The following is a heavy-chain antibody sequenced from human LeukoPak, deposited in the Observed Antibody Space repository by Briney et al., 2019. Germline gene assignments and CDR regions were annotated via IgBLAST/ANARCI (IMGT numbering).Heavy chain of an antibody. CDR3: AVYAPGYCSGGSCYSVIDYFDY. D-gene: IGHD2-15*01. Sequence: GASVKVFCKASGYTFTSYGISWVRQAPGQGLEWMGWISAYNGNTNYAQKLQGRVTMTTDTSTSTAYMELRSLRSDDTAVYYCAVYAPGYCSGGSCYSVIDYFDYWGQGTLVTVSS. V-gene: IGHV1-18*01. CDR2: ISAYNGNT. CDR1: GYTFTSYG. J-gene: IGHJ4*02.